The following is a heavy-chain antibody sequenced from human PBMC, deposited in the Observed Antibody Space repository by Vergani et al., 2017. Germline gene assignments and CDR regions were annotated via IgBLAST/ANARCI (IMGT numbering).Heavy chain of an antibody. Sequence: EVMLVQSGAEVKKPGESLKISCKYSESSFISNEIAWVRQMSGKGLQWMGNINPIDSKIAYSPSFQGQAIMSLDKSITTAYLQWRSLKASDTAIYYCPRHFPGGDGACLHFDHWGQGTQVTVSS. CDR3: PRHFPGGDGACLHFDH. V-gene: IGHV5-51*01. CDR1: ESSFISNE. J-gene: IGHJ4*02. CDR2: INPIDSKI. D-gene: IGHD2-21*01.